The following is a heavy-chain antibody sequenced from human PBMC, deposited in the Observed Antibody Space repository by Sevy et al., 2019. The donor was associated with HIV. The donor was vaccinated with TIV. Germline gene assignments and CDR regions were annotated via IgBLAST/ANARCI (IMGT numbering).Heavy chain of an antibody. D-gene: IGHD1-26*01. Sequence: GGSLRLSCAASGFTFSSYGMHWVRQAPGKGLEWVAVIWYDGSNKYYADSVKGRFTISRDNSKNTLYLQMNSLRAEDTAVYYSARSWLVGATTRWFDPWGQGTLVTVSS. CDR3: ARSWLVGATTRWFDP. J-gene: IGHJ5*02. CDR1: GFTFSSYG. CDR2: IWYDGSNK. V-gene: IGHV3-33*01.